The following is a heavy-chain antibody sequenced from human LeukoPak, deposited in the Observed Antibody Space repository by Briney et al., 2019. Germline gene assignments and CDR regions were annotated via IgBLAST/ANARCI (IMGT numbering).Heavy chain of an antibody. Sequence: EPSETLSLTCTVSGGSISSYYWSWIRQPPGKGLEWIGYIYYSGSTNYNPSLKSRVTISVDTSKNQFSLKLSSVTAADTAVYYCARLAVTISYYYYMDVWGKGTTVTISS. V-gene: IGHV4-59*12. J-gene: IGHJ6*03. D-gene: IGHD4-17*01. CDR3: ARLAVTISYYYYMDV. CDR1: GGSISSYY. CDR2: IYYSGST.